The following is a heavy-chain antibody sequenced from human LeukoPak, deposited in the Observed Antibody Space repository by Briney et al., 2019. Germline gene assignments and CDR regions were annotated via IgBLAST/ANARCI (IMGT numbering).Heavy chain of an antibody. Sequence: PGGSLRLSCAASGFTFSSYAMSWVRQAPGKGLEWVSAISGSGGSTYYADSVKGRFTISRDNAKNSLYLQMNSLRAEDTAVYYCARDTGYFDYWGQGTLVTVSS. CDR1: GFTFSSYA. CDR2: ISGSGGST. J-gene: IGHJ4*02. V-gene: IGHV3-23*01. CDR3: ARDTGYFDY. D-gene: IGHD4-17*01.